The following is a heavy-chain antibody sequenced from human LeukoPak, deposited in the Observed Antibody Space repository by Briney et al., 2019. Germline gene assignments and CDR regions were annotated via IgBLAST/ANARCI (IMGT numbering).Heavy chain of an antibody. CDR3: ARDFCCITMVRGVIQSSYYYYGMDV. J-gene: IGHJ6*02. CDR1: GYTFTSYG. D-gene: IGHD3-10*01. CDR2: ISAYNGNT. Sequence: SVKVSFKASGYTFTSYGISWVRQAPGQGLEWMGWISAYNGNTNYAQKLQGRVTMTTDTSTSTAYMELRSLRSDDTAVYYCARDFCCITMVRGVIQSSYYYYGMDVWGQGATVTVSS. V-gene: IGHV1-18*01.